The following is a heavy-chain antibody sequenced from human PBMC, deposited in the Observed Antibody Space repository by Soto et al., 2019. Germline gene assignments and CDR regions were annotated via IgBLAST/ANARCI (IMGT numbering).Heavy chain of an antibody. CDR3: ARERVRGDPSNSWYGY. CDR2: IWYDGSNK. J-gene: IGHJ4*02. Sequence: QVQLVESGGGVVQPGRSLRLSCAASGFTFSSYGMHWVRQAPGKGLEWVAVIWYDGSNKYYADSVKGRFTISRDNSKNTLYLQMNSLRAEDTAVYYCARERVRGDPSNSWYGYWGQGTLVTVSS. CDR1: GFTFSSYG. V-gene: IGHV3-33*01. D-gene: IGHD6-13*01.